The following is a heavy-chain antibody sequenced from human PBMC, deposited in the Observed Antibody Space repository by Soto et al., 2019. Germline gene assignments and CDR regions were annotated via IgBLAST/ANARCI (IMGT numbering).Heavy chain of an antibody. D-gene: IGHD3-10*01. Sequence: GESLKISCAASGFTFSSYWMSWVRQAPGKGLEWVANIKQDGSEKYYVDSVKGRFTISRDNAKNSLYLQMNSLRAEDTAVYYCARDHGYYFDYWGQGTLVTVSS. CDR3: ARDHGYYFDY. CDR2: IKQDGSEK. V-gene: IGHV3-7*01. J-gene: IGHJ4*02. CDR1: GFTFSSYW.